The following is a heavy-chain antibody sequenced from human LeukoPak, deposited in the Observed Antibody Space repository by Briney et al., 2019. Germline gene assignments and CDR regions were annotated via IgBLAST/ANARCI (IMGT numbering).Heavy chain of an antibody. J-gene: IGHJ4*02. D-gene: IGHD6-19*01. CDR2: IYYSGST. CDR1: GGSISSGDYY. Sequence: SQTLSLTCTVSGGSISSGDYYWSWIRQPPGKGLEWIGYIYYSGSTNYNPSLKSRVTISVDTSKNQFSLKLSSVTAADTAVYYCATGYSNGWTSDFDYWGQGILVTVSP. CDR3: ATGYSNGWTSDFDY. V-gene: IGHV4-61*08.